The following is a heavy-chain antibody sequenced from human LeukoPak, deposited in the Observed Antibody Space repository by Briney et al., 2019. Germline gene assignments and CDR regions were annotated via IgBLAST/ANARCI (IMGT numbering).Heavy chain of an antibody. J-gene: IGHJ6*03. D-gene: IGHD6-19*01. Sequence: PGGSPRLSCAASGFTFDDYGMSWVRQAPGKGLELVSGINWNGGSTGYADSVKGRFTISRDNAKNSLYLQMNSLRAEDTALYYCARGYSSGWYEAYYYYYYYMDVWGKGTTVTVSS. CDR3: ARGYSSGWYEAYYYYYYYMDV. V-gene: IGHV3-20*04. CDR1: GFTFDDYG. CDR2: INWNGGST.